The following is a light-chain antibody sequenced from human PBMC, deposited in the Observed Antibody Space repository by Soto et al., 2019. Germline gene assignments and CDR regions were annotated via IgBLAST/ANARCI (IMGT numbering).Light chain of an antibody. CDR2: SNN. CDR3: ATWDDRLNGYV. J-gene: IGLJ1*01. Sequence: QSVLTQPPSASGTPGQRVTISCSGSNSNIGSNTVTWYQQLPGTAPILLIYSNNQRSSGVPDRFSGSRSGTSGSLAISGLQSDDEADYYCATWDDRLNGYVFGSGTNVTVL. CDR1: NSNIGSNT. V-gene: IGLV1-44*01.